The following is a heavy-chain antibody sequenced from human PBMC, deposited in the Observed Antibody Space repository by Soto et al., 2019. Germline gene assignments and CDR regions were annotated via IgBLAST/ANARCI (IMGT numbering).Heavy chain of an antibody. CDR1: GFTFRNYD. CDR2: ISAAGDP. Sequence: EVQLVESGGGLVQPGGSLRLSCEASGFTFRNYDMHWVRQGTGKGLEWVSGISAAGDPDYADSVEGRFTISRVNAQNSFFLQMNSLRVGDTAVYYCARTDRDFYGLDVWGQWTTVIVSS. J-gene: IGHJ6*02. CDR3: ARTDRDFYGLDV. V-gene: IGHV3-13*05.